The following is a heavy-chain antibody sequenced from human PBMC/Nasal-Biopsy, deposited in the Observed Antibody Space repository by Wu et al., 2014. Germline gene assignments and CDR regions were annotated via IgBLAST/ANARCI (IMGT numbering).Heavy chain of an antibody. V-gene: IGHV4-39*01. CDR2: VTHNGNT. J-gene: IGHJ4*02. Sequence: LSLTCSVSGGSISDNFHYWGWVRQTPGKGLEWIGSVTHNGNTHDSPSLRSRVTSISVDTSRNQFSLELRSVTAADTALYYCVRHRIPVVVTTYPLPFDYWGQGSLVIVSS. CDR1: GGSISDNFHY. CDR3: VRHRIPVVVTTYPLPFDY. D-gene: IGHD2-21*02.